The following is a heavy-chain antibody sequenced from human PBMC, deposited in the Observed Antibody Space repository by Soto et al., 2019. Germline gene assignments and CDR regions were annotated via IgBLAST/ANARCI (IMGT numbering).Heavy chain of an antibody. CDR1: GFTFSSYE. V-gene: IGHV3-48*03. D-gene: IGHD3-22*01. J-gene: IGHJ6*02. CDR3: ARGRKYYYDSSGYPYYYYGMDV. Sequence: GESLRLSCAASGFTFSSYEMNWVRQAPGKGLEWVSYISSSGSTIYYEDSVKGRFTISRDNAKNSLYLQMNSLRAEDTAVYYCARGRKYYYDSSGYPYYYYGMDVWGQGTTVTSP. CDR2: ISSSGSTI.